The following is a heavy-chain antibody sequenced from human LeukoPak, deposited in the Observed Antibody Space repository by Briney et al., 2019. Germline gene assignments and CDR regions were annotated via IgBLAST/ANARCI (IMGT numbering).Heavy chain of an antibody. CDR1: GYTFTNYG. Sequence: ASVKVSCKASGYTFTNYGVSWVRQAPGQGLEWMGWINAYNGDTHYAQNLQGRLTMTTDTSTSMAFMELRSLRPDDTAVYFCARWGLVAPGTYYYYYMDVWGRETTVTVSS. D-gene: IGHD2-2*01. V-gene: IGHV1-18*01. J-gene: IGHJ6*03. CDR2: INAYNGDT. CDR3: ARWGLVAPGTYYYYYMDV.